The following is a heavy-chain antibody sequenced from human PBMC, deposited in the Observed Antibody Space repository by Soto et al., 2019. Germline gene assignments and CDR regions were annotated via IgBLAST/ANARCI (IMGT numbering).Heavy chain of an antibody. CDR3: ARGTMDF. V-gene: IGHV3-74*01. D-gene: IGHD3-10*01. Sequence: ALRLPYTGSAFTLRTDWMQWVRQAPGKGLVWVSRIDNDGSSTNYADSVKGRFTISRDNAKDTLYLQMNSLRAEDTDVYYCARGTMDFWGKGTTVT. CDR1: AFTLRTDW. J-gene: IGHJ6*03. CDR2: IDNDGSST.